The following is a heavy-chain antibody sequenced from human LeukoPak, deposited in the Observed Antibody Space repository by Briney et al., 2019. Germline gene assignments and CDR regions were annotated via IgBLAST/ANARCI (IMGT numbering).Heavy chain of an antibody. J-gene: IGHJ6*02. Sequence: PGGSLRLSCAASGFSISGYWMHWVRQAPGKGLVWVSRINSDGSITTYADSVKGRFTISRDNAKNTLYLQMSSLRAEDTAVYYCTRALIGSGDVWGQGTTVTVSS. D-gene: IGHD3-16*01. CDR3: TRALIGSGDV. CDR1: GFSISGYW. CDR2: INSDGSIT. V-gene: IGHV3-74*01.